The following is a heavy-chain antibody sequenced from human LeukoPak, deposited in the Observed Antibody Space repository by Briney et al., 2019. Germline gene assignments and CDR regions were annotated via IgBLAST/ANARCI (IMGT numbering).Heavy chain of an antibody. V-gene: IGHV1-24*01. CDR2: FDPGAGEI. CDR3: AAGGIYSLLDY. CDR1: GDTLSELT. Sequence: PEASVKVSCKVSGDTLSELTMHWVRQAPGKGLEWMGGFDPGAGEILYAQPFQGRVTLTEDTSTDTAYMELTSLRSEDSGVYFCAAGGIYSLLDYWGQGTLVTVSS. J-gene: IGHJ4*02. D-gene: IGHD3-10*01.